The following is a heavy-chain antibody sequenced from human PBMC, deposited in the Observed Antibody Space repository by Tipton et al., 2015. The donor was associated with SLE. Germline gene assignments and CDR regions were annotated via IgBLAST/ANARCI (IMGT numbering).Heavy chain of an antibody. J-gene: IGHJ6*02. CDR3: ARGEGVQAYYGMDV. CDR2: VNPNSGNA. D-gene: IGHD2-8*01. CDR1: RYTFTTYD. Sequence: QSGPEVKKPGASVKVSCKASRYTFTTYDINWVRQATGQGLEWMGWVNPNSGNAGYAQRFQGRVTMTRDTSISTAYMELSSLRSEDTAVYYCARGEGVQAYYGMDVWGQGTTVTASS. V-gene: IGHV1-8*01.